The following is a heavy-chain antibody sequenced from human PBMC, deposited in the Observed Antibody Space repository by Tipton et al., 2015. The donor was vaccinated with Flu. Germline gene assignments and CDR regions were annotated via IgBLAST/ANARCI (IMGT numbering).Heavy chain of an antibody. CDR1: GGSISSYY. V-gene: IGHV4-4*09. CDR2: ISDSGSS. Sequence: TLSLTCTVSGGSISSYYWNWIRQPPGKGLEWIGSISDSGSSKYSPSFKSRVTISVDTSKNQFSLRLSSVTAADTAVYYCARRGNSGYIAFDIWGQGTMVIVSS. D-gene: IGHD4-23*01. CDR3: ARRGNSGYIAFDI. J-gene: IGHJ3*02.